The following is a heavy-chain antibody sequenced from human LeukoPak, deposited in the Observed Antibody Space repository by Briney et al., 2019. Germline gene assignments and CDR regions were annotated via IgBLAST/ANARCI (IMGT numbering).Heavy chain of an antibody. CDR3: ARVKGIWFGEFDY. D-gene: IGHD3-10*01. J-gene: IGHJ4*02. Sequence: AGSLRLSCAASGFAFSRYWMHWVRQAPGKGLEWVSYISTSSTTIYYADSVKGRFTISRDNAKNSLYLQMNSLRAEDTALYYCARVKGIWFGEFDYWGQGTLVTVSS. CDR2: ISTSSTTI. V-gene: IGHV3-48*04. CDR1: GFAFSRYW.